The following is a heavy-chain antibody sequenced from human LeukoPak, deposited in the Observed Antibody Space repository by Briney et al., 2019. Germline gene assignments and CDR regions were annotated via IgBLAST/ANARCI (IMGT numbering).Heavy chain of an antibody. CDR3: ARLLDY. CDR1: GGPVSSGSYY. V-gene: IGHV4-61*01. J-gene: IGHJ4*02. CDR2: IYYSGST. Sequence: PSETLSLTCTVSGGPVSSGSYYWSWIRQPPGKGLEWIGYIYYSGSTNYNPSLKSRVTISVDTSKNQFSLKLSSVTAADTAVYYCARLLDYWGQGTLVTVSS.